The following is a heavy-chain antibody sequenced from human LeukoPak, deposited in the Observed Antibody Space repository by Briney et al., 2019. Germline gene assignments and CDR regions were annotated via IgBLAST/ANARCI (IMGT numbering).Heavy chain of an antibody. CDR3: GRSIDVSGSYYFDY. CDR2: IIPIFGTA. J-gene: IGHJ4*02. V-gene: IGHV1-69*01. CDR1: GGTFSSYA. Sequence: GASVKVSCTASGGTFSSYAISWVRQAPGQGLEWMGGIIPIFGTANYAQKFQGRVTITADESTSTAYMELSSLRSEDTAVYYCGRSIDVSGSYYFDYWGQGTLVTVSS. D-gene: IGHD3-10*01.